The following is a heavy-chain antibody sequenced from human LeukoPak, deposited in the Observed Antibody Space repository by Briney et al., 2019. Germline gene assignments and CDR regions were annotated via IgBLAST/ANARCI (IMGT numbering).Heavy chain of an antibody. J-gene: IGHJ4*02. CDR1: GFTFSDYY. CDR3: ARYNTSYYEISTYQQRFGGFVF. V-gene: IGHV3-11*04. D-gene: IGHD3-9*01. CDR2: ISSSGSTI. Sequence: GGSLRLSCAASGFTFSDYYMSWIRQAPGKGLEWVSYISSSGSTIYYADSVKGRFTISRDNAKNSLYLQMNSLRAEDTAVYYCARYNTSYYEISTYQQRFGGFVFCGLGTLVT.